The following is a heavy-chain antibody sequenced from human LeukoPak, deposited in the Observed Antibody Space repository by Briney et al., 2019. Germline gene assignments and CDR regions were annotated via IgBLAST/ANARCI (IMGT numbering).Heavy chain of an antibody. J-gene: IGHJ4*02. CDR3: ARHPVAVADYFDY. CDR1: GFTFSSYA. CDR2: ISGSGGST. Sequence: PGGSLRLSCAASGFTFSSYAMSWVRQAPGKGLEWVSAISGSGGSTYYADSVKGRFTISRDNSKNTLYLQMNSRRAEDKAVYYCARHPVAVADYFDYWGQGTLVTVSS. V-gene: IGHV3-23*01. D-gene: IGHD6-19*01.